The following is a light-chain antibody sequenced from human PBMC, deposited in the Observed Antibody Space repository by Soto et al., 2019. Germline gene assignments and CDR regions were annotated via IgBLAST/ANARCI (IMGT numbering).Light chain of an antibody. V-gene: IGKV1-27*01. J-gene: IGKJ1*01. Sequence: DIQMTQSPSSLSASVGDRVTITCRASQGISSFLAWYQQKPGKVPKLLIYAASTFQSGVRSWLSGSGSGTDYSLTISSLQPEDVATYYYQKYNSASVWFGQGTKVEIK. CDR2: AAS. CDR3: QKYNSASVW. CDR1: QGISSF.